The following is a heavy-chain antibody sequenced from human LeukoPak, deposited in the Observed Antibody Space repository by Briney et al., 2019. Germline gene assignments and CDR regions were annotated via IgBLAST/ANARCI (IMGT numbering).Heavy chain of an antibody. CDR3: ARGYSGYEFLDY. J-gene: IGHJ4*02. V-gene: IGHV1-2*02. CDR1: GYTFTAYY. CDR2: INTNSGGT. D-gene: IGHD5-12*01. Sequence: GASVKVSCTRSGYTFTAYYIHWVRQAPGQGLDGMGWINTNSGGTNYAQKFQGRVTMTRDTSTSTAYMELSRLRSDDTAVYYCARGYSGYEFLDYWGQGTLVTVSS.